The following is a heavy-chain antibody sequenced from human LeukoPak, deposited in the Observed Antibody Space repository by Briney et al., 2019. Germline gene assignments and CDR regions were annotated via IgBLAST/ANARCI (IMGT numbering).Heavy chain of an antibody. D-gene: IGHD5-24*01. J-gene: IGHJ4*01. CDR2: IRSSGAYI. Sequence: GGSLRLSCAASGFTFSSYAMNWIRQAPGKGLEWVSSIRSSGAYIYYAHLVEARSTIPRTSGKDPLYLHMNSLRAEHPAFIFVSKLLRHATIYDFWGHGVLVTVSS. CDR3: SKLLRHATIYDF. V-gene: IGHV3-21*01. CDR1: GFTFSSYA.